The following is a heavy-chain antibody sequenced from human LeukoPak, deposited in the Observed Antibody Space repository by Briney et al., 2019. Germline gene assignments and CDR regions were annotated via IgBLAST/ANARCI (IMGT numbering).Heavy chain of an antibody. CDR2: IYPGDSDT. CDR1: GYRFTSYW. D-gene: IGHD5-24*01. Sequence: GESLKISCKGSGYRFTSYWIGWVRQMPGKGLEWMGIIYPGDSDTRYSPSFQGQVTISVDKSITTSYLQWSNLKASDTAMYYCARLEETNWFDPWGQGTLVTVSS. J-gene: IGHJ5*02. V-gene: IGHV5-51*01. CDR3: ARLEETNWFDP.